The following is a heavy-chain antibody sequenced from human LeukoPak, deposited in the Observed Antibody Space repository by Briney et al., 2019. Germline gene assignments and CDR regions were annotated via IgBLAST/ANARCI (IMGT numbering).Heavy chain of an antibody. CDR2: IRYDGSNK. CDR1: GFNLRDYS. V-gene: IGHV3-30*02. Sequence: PGGSLRLSCAASGFNLRDYSFNWVRQAPGKGLEWVAFIRYDGSNKYYADSVKGRFTISRDNSKNTLYLQMNSLRAEDTAVYYTTVTRNYYYYMDVWGKGTTVTVSS. CDR3: TVTRNYYYYMDV. J-gene: IGHJ6*03. D-gene: IGHD4-11*01.